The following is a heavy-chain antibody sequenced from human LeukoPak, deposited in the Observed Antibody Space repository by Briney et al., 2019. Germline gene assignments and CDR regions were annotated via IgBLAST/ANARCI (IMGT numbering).Heavy chain of an antibody. CDR1: GFTFSSYG. J-gene: IGHJ4*02. Sequence: GGSLRLSCAASGFTFSSYGMHWVRQAQGKGLEWVAFIRYDGSNKYYADSVKGRFTISRDNSKNTLYLQMNSLRAEDTAVYYCAKDLAMTTVTTADYWGRGTLVTVSS. CDR3: AKDLAMTTVTTADY. V-gene: IGHV3-30*02. CDR2: IRYDGSNK. D-gene: IGHD4-11*01.